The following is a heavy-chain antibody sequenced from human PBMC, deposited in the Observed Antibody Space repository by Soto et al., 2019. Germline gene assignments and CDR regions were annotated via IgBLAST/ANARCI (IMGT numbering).Heavy chain of an antibody. CDR2: IWYDGLRQ. CDR3: VRESTPPFFDS. V-gene: IGHV3-33*01. D-gene: IGHD2-15*01. Sequence: WGSLRLSGVVSGFTLNSYGVHWVRQAPGKGLEWVGLIWYDGLRQTYADSVRGRFTISRDSSTNTIYLQMNSLRAEDTANYFCVRESTPPFFDSWGQGTPVTVSS. CDR1: GFTLNSYG. J-gene: IGHJ4*02.